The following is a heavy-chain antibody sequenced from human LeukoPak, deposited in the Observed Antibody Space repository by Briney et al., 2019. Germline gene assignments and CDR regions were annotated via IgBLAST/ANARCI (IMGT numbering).Heavy chain of an antibody. CDR3: ARDHEVATIRYFDY. Sequence: KSSETLSLTCTVSGGSISSCYWSWIRQPPGKGLEWIGYIYYSGSTNYNPSLKGRVTISVDTSKNQFSLKLSSVTAADTAVYYCARDHEVATIRYFDYWGQGTLVTVSS. CDR2: IYYSGST. CDR1: GGSISSCY. V-gene: IGHV4-59*01. J-gene: IGHJ4*02. D-gene: IGHD5-24*01.